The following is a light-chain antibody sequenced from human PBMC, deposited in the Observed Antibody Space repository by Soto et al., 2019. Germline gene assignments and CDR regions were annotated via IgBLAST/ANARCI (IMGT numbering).Light chain of an antibody. CDR1: QSVSAN. Sequence: EIVMTQSPASLSVSPGERATLSCRASQSVSANLVWYQQKPGQAPRLLIYGASTRATGIPARFSGSGSGTDFPLPFSSLKFKVFAVFYCQHYTNGPGPLGKGTKGDIK. J-gene: IGKJ1*01. CDR2: GAS. CDR3: QHYTNGPGP. V-gene: IGKV3-15*01.